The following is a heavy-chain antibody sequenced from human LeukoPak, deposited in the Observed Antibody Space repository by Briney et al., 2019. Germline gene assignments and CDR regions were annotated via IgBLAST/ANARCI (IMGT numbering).Heavy chain of an antibody. Sequence: KASQTLSLTCTVSGGSISSGSYYWSWIRQPAGKGLEWIGRIYTSGSTNYNPSLKSRVTISVDTSKNQFSLKLSSATAADTAVYYCAREHDPRTGSWFDPWGQGTLVTVSS. J-gene: IGHJ5*02. D-gene: IGHD7-27*01. CDR2: IYTSGST. CDR3: AREHDPRTGSWFDP. CDR1: GGSISSGSYY. V-gene: IGHV4-61*02.